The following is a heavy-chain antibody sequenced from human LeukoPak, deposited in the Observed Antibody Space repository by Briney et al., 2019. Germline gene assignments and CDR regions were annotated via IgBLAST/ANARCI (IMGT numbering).Heavy chain of an antibody. V-gene: IGHV3-9*01. J-gene: IGHJ5*02. CDR1: GFTFNDFA. Sequence: GRSLRLSCVASGFTFNDFAMHWVRQAPGKGLEWVSSISWKTGDTDYADSVKGRFTISRDNAKNSLYLQMNSLRGDDTAVYYCAKDNSVAGVNWFDPWGQGTLVTVSS. CDR2: ISWKTGDT. CDR3: AKDNSVAGVNWFDP. D-gene: IGHD6-19*01.